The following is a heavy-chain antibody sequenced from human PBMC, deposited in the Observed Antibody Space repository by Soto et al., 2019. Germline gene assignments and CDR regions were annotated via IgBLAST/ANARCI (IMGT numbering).Heavy chain of an antibody. J-gene: IGHJ6*02. D-gene: IGHD2-15*01. V-gene: IGHV4-59*01. CDR1: GDSIRSYY. CDR3: AREGVAAPYYSYGMDV. Sequence: SETLSLTCTVSGDSIRSYYWSWIRQPPGKGLEWIGYISYTGSTHYNPSLKSRVTISADTSKNQFSLKLSSVTTADTALYYCAREGVAAPYYSYGMDVWGQGSTVTVSS. CDR2: ISYTGST.